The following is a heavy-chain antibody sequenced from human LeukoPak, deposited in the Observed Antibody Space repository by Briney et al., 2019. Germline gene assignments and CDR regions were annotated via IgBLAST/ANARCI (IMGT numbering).Heavy chain of an antibody. CDR2: FYSGGRT. D-gene: IGHD3-22*01. CDR1: GDSVTSYY. Sequence: SETLSLTCTVSGDSVTSYYWGWIRQPPGKGLEWIGYFYSGGRTIYNPSFKSRLTISVDTSKRQFSLQLSSVTAADTAVYYCAINSLGDSSGYDYWGQGTLVTVSS. CDR3: AINSLGDSSGYDY. V-gene: IGHV4-59*08. J-gene: IGHJ4*02.